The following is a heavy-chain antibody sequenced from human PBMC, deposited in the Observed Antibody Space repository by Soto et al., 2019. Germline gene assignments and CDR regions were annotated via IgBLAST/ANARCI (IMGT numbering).Heavy chain of an antibody. CDR1: GDSISASS. V-gene: IGHV4-59*01. D-gene: IGHD5-12*01. CDR3: AREGNLGRWLQPLDF. Sequence: SETLSLTCTVSGDSISASSCSWVRQPPGKGLEWIGNIHYNGNTKYNPSLKSRVTMSVDTSKNQFSLKLISVTAADTAKYFCAREGNLGRWLQPLDFWGQGTLVTVSS. CDR2: IHYNGNT. J-gene: IGHJ4*02.